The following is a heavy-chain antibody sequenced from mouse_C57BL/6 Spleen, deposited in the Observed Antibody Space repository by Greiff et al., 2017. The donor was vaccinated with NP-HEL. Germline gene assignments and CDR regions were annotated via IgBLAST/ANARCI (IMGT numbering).Heavy chain of an antibody. CDR3: ARGGRGTWYAMDY. CDR1: GFTFTDYY. Sequence: EVKLMESGGGLVQPGGSLSLSCAASGFTFTDYYMSWVRQPPGKALEWLGFIRNKANGYTTEYSASVKGRFTISRDNSQSILYLQMNALRAEDSATYYCARGGRGTWYAMDYWGQGTSVTVSS. D-gene: IGHD3-1*01. V-gene: IGHV7-3*01. J-gene: IGHJ4*01. CDR2: IRNKANGYTT.